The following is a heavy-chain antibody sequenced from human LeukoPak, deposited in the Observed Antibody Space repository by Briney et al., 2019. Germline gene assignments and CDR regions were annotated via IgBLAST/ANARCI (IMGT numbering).Heavy chain of an antibody. CDR3: ARDQYDTWSRRGNFDS. D-gene: IGHD3-3*01. V-gene: IGHV3-21*04. CDR1: GFTFSNHN. J-gene: IGHJ4*02. CDR2: INSRSNYI. Sequence: GGPLRLSCEASGFTFSNHNMNWVRQAPGKGLEWASSINSRSNYIYYADSVKGRFTISRDNAKESLYLQMNSLRAEDTAVFYCARDQYDTWSRRGNFDSWGQGTLVIVSS.